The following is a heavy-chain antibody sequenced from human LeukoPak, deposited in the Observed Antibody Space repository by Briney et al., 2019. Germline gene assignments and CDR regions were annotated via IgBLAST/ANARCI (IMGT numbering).Heavy chain of an antibody. Sequence: SQTLSLTCAISGDSVSSNSAAWNWIRQSPSRGLESLGRTYYRSKWYNDYAVSVRSRIRINPDTSKNQFSLHLNSVTPEDTAVYYCARDEGYPFDHWGQGTLVTVSS. CDR1: GDSVSSNSAA. D-gene: IGHD3-16*02. CDR2: TYYRSKWYN. CDR3: ARDEGYPFDH. V-gene: IGHV6-1*01. J-gene: IGHJ4*02.